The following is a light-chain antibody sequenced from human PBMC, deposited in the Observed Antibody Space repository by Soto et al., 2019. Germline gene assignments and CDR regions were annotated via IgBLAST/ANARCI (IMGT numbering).Light chain of an antibody. J-gene: IGKJ1*01. CDR1: QSVSRY. CDR3: QQSFSTPWT. Sequence: DIQMTQSPSSLSASVGDRVTITCRASQSVSRYLNWYQQKPGKAPKLLIYAASSLQTGVPSRFSGSGYGTECTLTISGLHPEDFASYSCQQSFSTPWTFGQGTKVEVK. CDR2: AAS. V-gene: IGKV1-39*01.